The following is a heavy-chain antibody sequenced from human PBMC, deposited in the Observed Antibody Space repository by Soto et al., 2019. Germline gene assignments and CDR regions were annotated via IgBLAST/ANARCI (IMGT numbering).Heavy chain of an antibody. CDR3: ARGPLWFGDPTCWFDP. J-gene: IGHJ5*02. CDR2: INHSGST. V-gene: IGHV4-34*01. CDR1: GGSFSGYY. Sequence: SETLSLTCAVYGGSFSGYYWSWIRQPPGKGLEWIGEINHSGSTNYNPSLKSRVTISVDTSKNQFSLKLSSVTAADTAVYYCARGPLWFGDPTCWFDPWGQGTLVTVSS. D-gene: IGHD3-10*01.